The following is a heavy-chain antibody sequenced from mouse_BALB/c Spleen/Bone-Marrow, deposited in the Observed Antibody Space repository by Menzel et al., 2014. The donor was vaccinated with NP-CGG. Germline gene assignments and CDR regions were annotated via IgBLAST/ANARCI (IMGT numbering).Heavy chain of an antibody. D-gene: IGHD2-14*01. V-gene: IGHV1-54*01. CDR2: INPGSGGT. CDR1: GYAFTNYL. Sequence: VQLQQSGAELVRPGTSVKVSCKASGYAFTNYLIEWVKQRPGQGLEWIGVINPGSGGTNYNEKFKGKATLTADKSSSTAYMQLGSLTSDDSAVYFCARGDYRSYYFDYWGQGTTLTVSS. CDR3: ARGDYRSYYFDY. J-gene: IGHJ2*01.